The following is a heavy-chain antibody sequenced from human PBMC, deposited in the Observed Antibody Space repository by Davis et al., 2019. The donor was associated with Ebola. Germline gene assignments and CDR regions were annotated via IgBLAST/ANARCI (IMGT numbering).Heavy chain of an antibody. Sequence: GESLKISCAASGFPFSQFSIHWVRQAPGKGLEWVALISHDSTTKYYSDSVEDRFTISRDNSKNTLYLQMTSLRPEDTAVYYCATYDRGDTYKNPLDYWGQGTLVTVSS. CDR2: ISHDSTTK. V-gene: IGHV3-30*14. CDR3: ATYDRGDTYKNPLDY. D-gene: IGHD3-9*01. CDR1: GFPFSQFS. J-gene: IGHJ4*01.